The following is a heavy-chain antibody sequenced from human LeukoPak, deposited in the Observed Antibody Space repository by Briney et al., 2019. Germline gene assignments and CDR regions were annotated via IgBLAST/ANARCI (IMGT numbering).Heavy chain of an antibody. D-gene: IGHD4-17*01. V-gene: IGHV3-23*01. CDR2: ISGSGGST. CDR1: GFTLSSYA. Sequence: PGGSLSLSCAASGFTLSSYAMSWVRQAPGKGLEWVSAISGSGGSTYYADSVKGRFTISRDNSKNTLYLQMNSLRAEDTAVYYCAKDQSDYGDLHDYWGQGTLVTVSS. CDR3: AKDQSDYGDLHDY. J-gene: IGHJ4*02.